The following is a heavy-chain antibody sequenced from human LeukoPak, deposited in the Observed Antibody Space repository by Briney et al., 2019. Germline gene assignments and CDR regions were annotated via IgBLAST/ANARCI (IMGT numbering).Heavy chain of an antibody. CDR2: IYYSGST. V-gene: IGHV4-59*08. D-gene: IGHD6-6*01. CDR1: GGSISSYY. CDR3: AGQGIAARGPEYFQH. Sequence: SETLSLTCTVSGGSISSYYWSWIRQPPGKGLEWIGYIYYSGSTNYNPSLKSRVTISVDTSKNQFSLKLSSVTAADTAVYYCAGQGIAARGPEYFQHWGQGTLVTVSS. J-gene: IGHJ1*01.